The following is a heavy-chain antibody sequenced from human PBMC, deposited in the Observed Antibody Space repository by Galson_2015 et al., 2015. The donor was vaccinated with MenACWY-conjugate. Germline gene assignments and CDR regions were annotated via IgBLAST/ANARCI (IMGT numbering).Heavy chain of an antibody. CDR3: ARDVVATTFDH. Sequence: SVKVSCKASGYTFNNYGMNWVRQAPGKGLEWMGWINTNTGNPTYAQGVTGRFVFSLDTSVSTAYLQISSLKAEDTAVYYCARDVVATTFDHWGLGTLGTVSS. V-gene: IGHV7-4-1*02. J-gene: IGHJ4*02. D-gene: IGHD2-15*01. CDR2: INTNTGNP. CDR1: GYTFNNYG.